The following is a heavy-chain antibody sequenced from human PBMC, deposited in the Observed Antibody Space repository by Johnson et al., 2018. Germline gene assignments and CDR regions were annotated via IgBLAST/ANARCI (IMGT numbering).Heavy chain of an antibody. J-gene: IGHJ6*02. V-gene: IGHV3-9*01. CDR2: ISWNGGSI. CDR3: AKNIGVVPYYYDMDV. Sequence: EVQLLESGGGLVQPGGSXRLSCAASGFTFDDYAMHWVRQAPGKGLEWVSGISWNGGSIGYADSVKGRFTISRYNAKHSLNLQMNSLRAEETALYYCAKNIGVVPYYYDMDVWGHGTTVTVSS. D-gene: IGHD6-6*01. CDR1: GFTFDDYA.